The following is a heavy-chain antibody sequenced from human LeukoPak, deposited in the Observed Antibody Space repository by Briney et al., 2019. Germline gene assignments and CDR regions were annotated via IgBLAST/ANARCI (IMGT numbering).Heavy chain of an antibody. V-gene: IGHV4-59*08. CDR2: IYYSGST. D-gene: IGHD3-10*01. CDR1: GGSISYYY. CDR3: ARRDYGSGSYGY. J-gene: IGHJ4*02. Sequence: SETLSLTCTVSGGSISYYYWSWTRQPPGKGLEWIGYIYYSGSTNYNPSLKSRVTISVDTSRNQFSLKLNSVTAADTAVYYCARRDYGSGSYGYWGQGTLVTVSS.